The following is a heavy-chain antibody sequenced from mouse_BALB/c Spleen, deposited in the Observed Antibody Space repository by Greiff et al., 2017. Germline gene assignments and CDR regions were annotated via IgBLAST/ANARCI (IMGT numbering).Heavy chain of an antibody. CDR3: ARGDYGSSFWFAY. CDR2: IWGDGST. D-gene: IGHD1-1*01. V-gene: IGHV2-6-7*01. Sequence: VQLVESGPGLVAPSQSLSITCTVSGFSLTGYGVNWVRQPPGKGLEWLGMIWGDGSTDYNSALKSRLSISKDNSKSQVFLKMNSLQTDDTARYYCARGDYGSSFWFAYWGQGTLVTVSA. CDR1: GFSLTGYG. J-gene: IGHJ3*01.